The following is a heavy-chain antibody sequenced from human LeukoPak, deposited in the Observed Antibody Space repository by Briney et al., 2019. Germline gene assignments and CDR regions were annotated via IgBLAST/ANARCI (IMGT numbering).Heavy chain of an antibody. CDR3: ARDWRGVAKYFDY. Sequence: PWGSLRLSCAASGFTFSSYWMSWVRQAPGKGLEWVANIKQDGSEKYYVDSVKGRFTISRDNAKNSLYLQMNSLRAEDTAVYYCARDWRGVAKYFDYWGQGTLVTVSS. J-gene: IGHJ4*02. V-gene: IGHV3-7*01. CDR1: GFTFSSYW. D-gene: IGHD2-15*01. CDR2: IKQDGSEK.